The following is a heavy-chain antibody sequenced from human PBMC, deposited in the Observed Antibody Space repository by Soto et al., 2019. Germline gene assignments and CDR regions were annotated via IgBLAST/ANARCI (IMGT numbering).Heavy chain of an antibody. CDR1: GYTFTSYA. V-gene: IGHV1-3*01. CDR2: INAGNGNT. J-gene: IGHJ4*02. CDR3: ARDRNYGSVFDS. D-gene: IGHD3-10*01. Sequence: ASVKVSSKASGYTFTSYAIHWVRQTPGQRLEWMGWINAGNGNTKYSQKFQGRVTITRDTSASTAYMELSSLRSEDTSIYYCARDRNYGSVFDSWGQGALVTVSS.